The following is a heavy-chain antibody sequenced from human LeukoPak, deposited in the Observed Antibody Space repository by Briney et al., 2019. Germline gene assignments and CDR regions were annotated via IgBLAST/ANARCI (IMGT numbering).Heavy chain of an antibody. J-gene: IGHJ6*02. CDR2: ISGSGGST. D-gene: IGHD6-13*01. V-gene: IGHV3-23*01. CDR1: GFTFSSYA. CDR3: AKSVAAAGTSYYYYGMDV. Sequence: GGSLGLSCAASGFTFSSYAMSWVRQAPGKGLEWVSAISGSGGSTYYADSVKGRFTISRDNSKNTLYLQMNSLRAEDTAVYYCAKSVAAAGTSYYYYGMDVWGQGTTVTVSS.